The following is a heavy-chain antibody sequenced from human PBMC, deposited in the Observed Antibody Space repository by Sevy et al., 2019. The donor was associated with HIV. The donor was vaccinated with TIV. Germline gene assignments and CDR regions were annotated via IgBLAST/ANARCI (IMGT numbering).Heavy chain of an antibody. CDR2: ISQGGSEE. J-gene: IGHJ4*02. V-gene: IGHV3-7*01. Sequence: GGSLRLSCAASGFTFSSSSMTWVRQAPGKGLEWVATISQGGSEEYYVDSVKGRFTISRDNAKNSLYLQMNSLSAVDTAVYFCARFFSLGYWGQGTLVTVSS. D-gene: IGHD3-3*01. CDR1: GFTFSSSS. CDR3: ARFFSLGY.